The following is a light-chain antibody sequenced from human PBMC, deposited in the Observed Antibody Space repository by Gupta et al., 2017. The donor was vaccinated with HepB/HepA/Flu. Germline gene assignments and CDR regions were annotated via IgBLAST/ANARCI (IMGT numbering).Light chain of an antibody. CDR1: QSIGTS. J-gene: IGKJ1*01. CDR3: QQTFTLPWT. Sequence: DIVLTQSPDFQSVTPKEKVTITCRATQSIGTSLHWYQQKPRQSPKLLIKYTSQSFSGVPSRFSGSGSGTEFTLTINSREAEDAATYFCQQTFTLPWTFGQGTKVEIK. CDR2: YTS. V-gene: IGKV6-21*01.